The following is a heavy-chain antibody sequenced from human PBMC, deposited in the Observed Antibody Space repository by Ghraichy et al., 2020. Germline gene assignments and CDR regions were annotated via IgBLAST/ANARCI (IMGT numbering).Heavy chain of an antibody. CDR3: AKDPGSAVAGLNDAFDI. J-gene: IGHJ3*02. CDR1: GFTFSSYA. D-gene: IGHD6-19*01. V-gene: IGHV3-23*01. Sequence: SCAASGFTFSSYAMSWVRQAPGKGLEWVSAISGSGGSTYYADSVKGRFTISRDNSKNTLYLQMNSLRAEDTAVYYCAKDPGSAVAGLNDAFDIWGQGTMVTVSS. CDR2: ISGSGGST.